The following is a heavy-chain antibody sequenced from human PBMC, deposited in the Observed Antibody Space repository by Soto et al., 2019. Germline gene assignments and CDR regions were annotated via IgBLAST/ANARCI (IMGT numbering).Heavy chain of an antibody. V-gene: IGHV1-18*01. CDR2: INAGNGNT. Sequence: ASVKVSCKASGYTFTSYGISWVRQAPGQGLEWMGWINAGNGNTNYAQKFQGRVTITRDTSASTAYMELSSLRSEDTAVYYCASGRYDFWSGYYTPYYMDVWGKGTTVTVSS. J-gene: IGHJ6*03. CDR3: ASGRYDFWSGYYTPYYMDV. D-gene: IGHD3-3*01. CDR1: GYTFTSYG.